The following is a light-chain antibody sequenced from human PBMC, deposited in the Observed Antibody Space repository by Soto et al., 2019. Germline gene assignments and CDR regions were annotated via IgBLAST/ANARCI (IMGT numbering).Light chain of an antibody. CDR2: ESS. CDR3: CSYVGSSTLV. J-gene: IGLJ3*02. CDR1: SSDVGSYNL. Sequence: QSVLTQPASVSGSPGQSITISCTGTSSDVGSYNLVSWYRQHPGKAPKLMIYESSKRPSGLSNRFSGSKSGHTASLTISGLQAEDEADYYCCSYVGSSTLVFGGGTKLTVL. V-gene: IGLV2-23*01.